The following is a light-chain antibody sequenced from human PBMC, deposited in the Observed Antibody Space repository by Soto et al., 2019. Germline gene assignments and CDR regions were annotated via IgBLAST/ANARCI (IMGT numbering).Light chain of an antibody. CDR2: GAS. V-gene: IGKV3-20*01. CDR1: QSVSSSS. J-gene: IGKJ1*01. CDR3: QQYGSSPET. Sequence: EVVLTQAPGTLSLSPWEGATLSCRASQSVSSSSLAWYQQKPGQAPRLLIYGASNRATGIPDRFSGSGSGTNFTLTISRLEPEDFAVYYCQQYGSSPETFGQGTKVDIK.